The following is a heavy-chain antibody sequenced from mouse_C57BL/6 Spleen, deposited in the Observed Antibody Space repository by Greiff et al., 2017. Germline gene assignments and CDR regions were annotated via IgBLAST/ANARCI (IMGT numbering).Heavy chain of an antibody. CDR1: GYTFTSYW. CDR3: ARKREDFFAY. CDR2: IYPSDSET. Sequence: QVQLQQPGAELVRPGSSVKLSCKASGYTFTSYWMDWVKQRPGQGLEWIGNIYPSDSETHYNQKFKDKATLTVDKSSSTAYMQLSSLTSEDSAVYYCARKREDFFAYWGQGTLVTVSA. J-gene: IGHJ3*01. V-gene: IGHV1-61*01.